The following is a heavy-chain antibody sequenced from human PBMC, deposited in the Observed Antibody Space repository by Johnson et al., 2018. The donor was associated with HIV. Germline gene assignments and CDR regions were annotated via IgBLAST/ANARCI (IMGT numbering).Heavy chain of an antibody. Sequence: VQLVESGGGVVQPGRSLRLSCTASGFIFSNHDIDWVRQAPGKGLEWVSGINWSGGSTGYADSMKGRFTISRDNARTSLYLQMNSLRAEDTALYFCARGKGAAVGLDAFDIWGQGTMVTVSS. J-gene: IGHJ3*02. CDR2: INWSGGST. D-gene: IGHD6-13*01. CDR3: ARGKGAAVGLDAFDI. CDR1: GFIFSNHD. V-gene: IGHV3-20*04.